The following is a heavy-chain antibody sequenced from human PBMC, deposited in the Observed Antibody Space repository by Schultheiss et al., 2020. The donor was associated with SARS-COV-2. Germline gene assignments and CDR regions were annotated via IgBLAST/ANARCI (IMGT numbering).Heavy chain of an antibody. CDR3: ARESFYYMDV. CDR2: ITSSSTTA. CDR1: GFSFSNFY. J-gene: IGHJ6*03. V-gene: IGHV3-11*05. Sequence: GGSLRLSCAASGFSFSNFYMSWIRQAPGKGLEWVSTITSSSTTAIYTDSVKGRFTIPRDNAKNSLYLQMNGLRAEDTAVYYCARESFYYMDVWGKGTTVTVSS.